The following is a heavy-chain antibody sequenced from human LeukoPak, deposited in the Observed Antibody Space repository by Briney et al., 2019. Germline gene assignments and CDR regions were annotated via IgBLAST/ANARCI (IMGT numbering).Heavy chain of an antibody. D-gene: IGHD1-1*01. V-gene: IGHV4-4*07. CDR1: GDSISSYY. J-gene: IGHJ5*02. Sequence: SETLSLTCTVSGDSISSYYWSWIRQPAGKGLEWTGHMYTSGSTNYNPSLKSRVTMSVDTSKNQLSLKVRSATAADTAVYYCARLRVVVGTRGPQWFDPWGQGTLVTVSS. CDR3: ARLRVVVGTRGPQWFDP. CDR2: MYTSGST.